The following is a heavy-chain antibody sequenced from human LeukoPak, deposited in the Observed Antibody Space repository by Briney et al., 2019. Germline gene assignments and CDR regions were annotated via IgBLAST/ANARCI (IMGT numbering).Heavy chain of an antibody. J-gene: IGHJ4*02. D-gene: IGHD6-25*01. CDR2: ISYDRSET. Sequence: HPGGSLRLSCAASGFTFGSYGMHWVRQAPGKGLEWVAFISYDRSETYYADSVKGRFSIFRDNSKNTVYLQMNSLRTEDRAVYYCAREGGYYFDHWGQGTLVTVSS. CDR3: AREGGYYFDH. CDR1: GFTFGSYG. V-gene: IGHV3-30*03.